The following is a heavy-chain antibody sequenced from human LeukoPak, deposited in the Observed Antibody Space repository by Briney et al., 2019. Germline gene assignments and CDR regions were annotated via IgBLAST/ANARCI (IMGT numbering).Heavy chain of an antibody. CDR1: GFTFSSYG. CDR3: AELGITMIGGV. V-gene: IGHV3-23*01. CDR2: ISGSGRTT. Sequence: PGGSLRLPCAASGFTFSSYGMSWVRQAPGKGLEWVSAISGSGRTTYYADSVKGRFTISRDNSKNTLYLQMNSLRAEDTAVYYCAELGITMIGGVWGEGTTVTISS. D-gene: IGHD3-10*02. J-gene: IGHJ6*04.